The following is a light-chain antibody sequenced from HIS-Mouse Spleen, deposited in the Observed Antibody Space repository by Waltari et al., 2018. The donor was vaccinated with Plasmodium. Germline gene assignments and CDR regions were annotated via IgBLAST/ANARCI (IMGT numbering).Light chain of an antibody. V-gene: IGLV3-21*03. CDR1: NIGSKS. CDR2: ADS. Sequence: SYVLTQPPSVSVAPGKTARITCGGNNIGSKSVHWYQQKPGQAPLLVVYADSDRPSGIPDRFSGSNSGNTATLTISRVEAGDEADYYCQVWDSSSDHVVFGGGTKLTVL. J-gene: IGLJ2*01. CDR3: QVWDSSSDHVV.